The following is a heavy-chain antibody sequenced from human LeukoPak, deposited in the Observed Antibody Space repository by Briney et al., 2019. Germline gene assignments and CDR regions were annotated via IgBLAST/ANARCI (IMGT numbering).Heavy chain of an antibody. CDR2: IYYTGIT. V-gene: IGHV4-39*01. Sequence: SETLSLTCSVSGGSISVSGYYWAWIRQPPGKGLEWMWSIYYTGITHYNSSLKSRVTMSVDTSKNQFSLKLSSVTAADTAVYYCASPLGGFDNWGQGTLVTVSS. J-gene: IGHJ4*02. CDR1: GGSISVSGYY. CDR3: ASPLGGFDN. D-gene: IGHD3-16*01.